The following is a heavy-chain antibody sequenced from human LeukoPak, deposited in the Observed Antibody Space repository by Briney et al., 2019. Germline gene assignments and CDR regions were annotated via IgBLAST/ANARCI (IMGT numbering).Heavy chain of an antibody. V-gene: IGHV1-69*13. D-gene: IGHD3-22*01. CDR2: IIHMFGAA. J-gene: IGHJ4*02. CDR1: GYTFTSYG. Sequence: ASVKVSCKASGYTFTSYGISWVRRAPGQGLEWMGGIIHMFGAANYAQKFQVRVTITADEPTSTAYMELSSLRSEDTAVYYCAKQEYYYDTSGYLNMSYFDCWGQGTLVTVSS. CDR3: AKQEYYYDTSGYLNMSYFDC.